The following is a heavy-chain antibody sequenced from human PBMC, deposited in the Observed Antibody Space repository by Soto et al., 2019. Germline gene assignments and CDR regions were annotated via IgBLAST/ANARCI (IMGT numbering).Heavy chain of an antibody. J-gene: IGHJ4*02. CDR2: ISHDGSSQ. D-gene: IGHD5-18*01. Sequence: PGGSLRLSCEVPGFTFRNYAMQWVRQAPGKGLEWVAVISHDGSSQYYADSMRGRFTISRDNSKTTLYLEINSLRTDDTAIYYCAKATSAYTYGYFDFWGQGTVVTVSS. V-gene: IGHV3-30*04. CDR3: AKATSAYTYGYFDF. CDR1: GFTFRNYA.